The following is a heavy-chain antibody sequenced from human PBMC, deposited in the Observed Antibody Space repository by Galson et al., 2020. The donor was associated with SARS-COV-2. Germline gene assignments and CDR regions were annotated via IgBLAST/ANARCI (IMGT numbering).Heavy chain of an antibody. J-gene: IGHJ6*03. CDR1: GFTFSSYA. D-gene: IGHD3-10*01. CDR2: ISYDGSNK. Sequence: GGSLRLSCAASGFTFSSYAMHWVRQAPGKGLEWVAVISYDGSNKYYADSVKGRFTISRDNSKNTLYLQMNSLRAEDTAVYYCARDGGNLLWFGELGYMDVWGKGTTVTISS. CDR3: ARDGGNLLWFGELGYMDV. V-gene: IGHV3-30*04.